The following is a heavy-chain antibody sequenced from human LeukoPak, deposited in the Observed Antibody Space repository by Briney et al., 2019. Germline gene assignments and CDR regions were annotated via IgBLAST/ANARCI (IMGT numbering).Heavy chain of an antibody. Sequence: SETLSLTCTVSGASISTSSYYWGWIRQPPGKGLKWIASIYYSGSTYSSSSLKSRVTISVDTSKIEVSLKLSSVTAADTAVYYCARGVTGPDDAFDIWGQGTMVTVSS. J-gene: IGHJ3*02. CDR3: ARGVTGPDDAFDI. D-gene: IGHD3-9*01. V-gene: IGHV4-39*07. CDR1: GASISTSSYY. CDR2: IYYSGST.